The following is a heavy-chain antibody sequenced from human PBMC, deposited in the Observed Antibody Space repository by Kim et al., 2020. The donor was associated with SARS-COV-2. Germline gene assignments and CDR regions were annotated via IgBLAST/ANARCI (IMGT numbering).Heavy chain of an antibody. Sequence: GGSLRLSCAASGFTFSSYGMHWVRQAPGKGLEWVAVIWYDGSNKYYADSVKGRFTISRDNSKNTLYLQMNSLRAEDTAVYYCARDVYGSGSYWAYPNYYYGMGVWGQRTTVTVSS. CDR3: ARDVYGSGSYWAYPNYYYGMGV. CDR1: GFTFSSYG. V-gene: IGHV3-33*01. CDR2: IWYDGSNK. D-gene: IGHD3-10*01. J-gene: IGHJ6*01.